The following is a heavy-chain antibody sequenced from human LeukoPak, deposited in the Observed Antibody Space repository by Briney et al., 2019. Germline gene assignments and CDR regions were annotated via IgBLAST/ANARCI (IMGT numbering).Heavy chain of an antibody. CDR3: ARVAVGAWY. D-gene: IGHD1-26*01. CDR2: INSDGSTT. CDR1: GYTLSSYW. V-gene: IGHV3-74*01. J-gene: IGHJ4*02. Sequence: GGSLRLSCAASGYTLSSYWMHWVRQAPGKGLVWVSRINSDGSTTSYADSVKGRFTISRDNAKNTLYLQMNSLRAEDTAVYYCARVAVGAWYWGQGTLVNVSS.